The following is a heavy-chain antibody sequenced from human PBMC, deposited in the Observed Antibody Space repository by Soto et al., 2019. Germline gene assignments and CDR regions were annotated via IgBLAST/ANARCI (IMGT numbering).Heavy chain of an antibody. D-gene: IGHD1-26*01. J-gene: IGHJ4*02. CDR1: GFTFSSYA. CDR3: ARGDSGSYLGIDY. CDR2: ISYDGSNK. V-gene: IGHV3-30-3*01. Sequence: GGSLRLSCAASGFTFSSYAMHWVRQAPGKGLEWVAVISYDGSNKYYADSVKGRFTISRDNSKNTLYLQMNSLRAEDTAVYYCARGDSGSYLGIDYWGQGTLVTVSS.